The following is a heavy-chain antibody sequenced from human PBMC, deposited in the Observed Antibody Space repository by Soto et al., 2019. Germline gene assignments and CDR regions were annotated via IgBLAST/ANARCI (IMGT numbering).Heavy chain of an antibody. J-gene: IGHJ6*02. CDR3: ARPHCTATRCYLYNYGFDV. CDR2: ISSDGSHQ. D-gene: IGHD2-8*02. Sequence: QVQLVESGGGVVQPERSLRLSCAAAGSTFTNYAVHWVRQAPGKGLEWVAVISSDGSHQYYAESVRGRFTISRDNFKNTVSLQMNSLRPEDTAVYSCARPHCTATRCYLYNYGFDVWGQGTTVTVSS. CDR1: GSTFTNYA. V-gene: IGHV3-30*04.